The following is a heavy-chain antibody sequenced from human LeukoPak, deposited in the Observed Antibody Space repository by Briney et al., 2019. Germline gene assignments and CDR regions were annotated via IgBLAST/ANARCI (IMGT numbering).Heavy chain of an antibody. J-gene: IGHJ4*02. CDR3: ARASAIFGVVIPHFDY. D-gene: IGHD3-3*01. CDR2: FYSNGNT. Sequence: PSETLSLTCTVSGGSISSNSYYWGWIRQPPGKGLEWIGSFYSNGNTYYSPSLKSRVTISIDTSKNQFSLNLSSVTAADTAVYYCARASAIFGVVIPHFDYWGQETLVTVSS. V-gene: IGHV4-39*07. CDR1: GGSISSNSYY.